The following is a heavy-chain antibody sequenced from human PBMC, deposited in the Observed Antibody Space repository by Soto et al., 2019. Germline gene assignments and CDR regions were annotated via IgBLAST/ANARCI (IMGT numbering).Heavy chain of an antibody. CDR1: GFTFSSYA. CDR3: AGEGYCSSTSCYSFDY. J-gene: IGHJ4*02. V-gene: IGHV3-64*01. D-gene: IGHD2-2*01. Sequence: EVQLVESGGGLVQPGGSLRLSCAASGFTFSSYAMHWVRQAPGKGLEYVSAISSNGGSTYYANSVKGRFTSSRDNSKNKPYLQMGSLRAEDMAVYYCAGEGYCSSTSCYSFDYWGQGNQVTVSS. CDR2: ISSNGGST.